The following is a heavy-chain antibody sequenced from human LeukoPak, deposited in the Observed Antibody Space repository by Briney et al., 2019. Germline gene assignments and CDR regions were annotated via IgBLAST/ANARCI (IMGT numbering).Heavy chain of an antibody. CDR1: GFTFI. J-gene: IGHJ6*03. V-gene: IGHV3-33*07. Sequence: PGGSLRLSCAASGFTFIMYWVRQAPGKRLEWVAVIWYGGSRKYYADSVKGRFTMSRDNPKNTLYLQMNSLRAEDTAVYYCAKSNVVTPAHYYYMDVWGKGTTVTVSS. CDR3: AKSNVVTPAHYYYMDV. CDR2: IWYGGSRK. D-gene: IGHD4-23*01.